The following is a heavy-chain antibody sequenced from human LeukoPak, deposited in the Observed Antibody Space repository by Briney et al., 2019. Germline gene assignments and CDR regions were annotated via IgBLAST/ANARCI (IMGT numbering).Heavy chain of an antibody. V-gene: IGHV3-48*03. J-gene: IGHJ4*02. Sequence: GGSLRLSCAASGFTFSNYEMHWVRQAPGKGLEWVSYISSSGSTIYYADSVKGRFTISRDNAKNSLYLQMNSLRAEDTAVYYCARRAPSHDFDYWGQGTLVTVSS. CDR2: ISSSGSTI. CDR1: GFTFSNYE. CDR3: ARRAPSHDFDY.